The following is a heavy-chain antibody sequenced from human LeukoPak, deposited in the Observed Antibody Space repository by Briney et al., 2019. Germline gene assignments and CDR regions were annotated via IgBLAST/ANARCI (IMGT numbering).Heavy chain of an antibody. CDR1: GGSISSGDYY. CDR3: ARASTSETYGMDV. CDR2: IYYSGST. J-gene: IGHJ6*02. Sequence: SETLSLTCTVSGGSISSGDYYWSWLRQPPGKGLEWIGYIYYSGSTYYNPSLKSRVTISVDTSKNQFSLKLSSVTAADTAVYYCARASTSETYGMDVWGQGTTVTVSS. D-gene: IGHD2-2*01. V-gene: IGHV4-30-4*01.